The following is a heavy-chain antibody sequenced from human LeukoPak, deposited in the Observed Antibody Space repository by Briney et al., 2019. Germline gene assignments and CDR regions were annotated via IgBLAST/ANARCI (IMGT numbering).Heavy chain of an antibody. D-gene: IGHD2-21*02. CDR3: AKMVTATMRNWFDP. CDR2: ISYDGSNK. J-gene: IGHJ5*02. CDR1: GFTFSSYA. Sequence: GGSLRLSCAASGFTFSSYAMHWVRQAPGKGLEWVAVISYDGSNKYYADSVKGRFTISRDNAKNSLYLQMNSLRAEDTAAYYCAKMVTATMRNWFDPWGQGTLVTVSS. V-gene: IGHV3-30*04.